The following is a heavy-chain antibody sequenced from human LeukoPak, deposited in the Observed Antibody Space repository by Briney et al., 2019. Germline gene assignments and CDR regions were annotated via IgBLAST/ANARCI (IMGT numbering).Heavy chain of an antibody. J-gene: IGHJ4*02. CDR1: GYTFTSYY. CDR2: INPSGGST. D-gene: IGHD3-10*01. V-gene: IGHV1-46*01. CDR3: ARKFLGSRGYYFDY. Sequence: GASVKVSCKASGYTFTSYYMHWVRQAPGQGLEWMGIINPSGGSTSYAQKFQGRVNMTRNTSISTAYMELSSLRSEDTAVYYCARKFLGSRGYYFDYWGQGTLVTVSS.